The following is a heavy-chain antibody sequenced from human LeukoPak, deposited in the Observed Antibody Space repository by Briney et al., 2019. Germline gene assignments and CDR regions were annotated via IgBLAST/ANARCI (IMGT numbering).Heavy chain of an antibody. CDR2: INPNSGGT. J-gene: IGHJ4*02. D-gene: IGHD3-9*01. V-gene: IGHV1-2*02. Sequence: ASVKVSCKASGYTFTGYYMHWVRQAPGQGLEWMGWINPNSGGTNYAQKFQGRVTMTRDTSISTAYMELSRLRSDDTAVYYCARAKLTYYDILTGDYWGQGTLATVSS. CDR1: GYTFTGYY. CDR3: ARAKLTYYDILTGDY.